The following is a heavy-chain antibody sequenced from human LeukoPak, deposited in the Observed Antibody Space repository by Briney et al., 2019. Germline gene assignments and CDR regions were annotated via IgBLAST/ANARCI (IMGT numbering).Heavy chain of an antibody. CDR1: GFTFSSHE. J-gene: IGHJ4*02. Sequence: GGSLRLSCVASGFTFSSHEMNWVRQAPGKGLEWISYINGRGRVVDYAASVKGRFTISRDNAKNSLYLQMNSLRAEDTALYYCARVIGGRVVAATLFDYWGQGTLVTVSS. CDR3: ARVIGGRVVAATLFDY. D-gene: IGHD2-15*01. V-gene: IGHV3-48*03. CDR2: INGRGRVV.